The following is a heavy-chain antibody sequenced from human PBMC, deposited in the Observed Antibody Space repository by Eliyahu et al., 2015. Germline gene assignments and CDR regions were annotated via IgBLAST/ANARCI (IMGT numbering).Heavy chain of an antibody. V-gene: IGHV4-39*01. CDR3: TYGDSSGQDAFDI. CDR2: IYYSGST. D-gene: IGHD3-22*01. Sequence: QLQLQESGPGLVKPSETLSLTCTVSXGSIXSSGYYWGWIRQPPGKGLEWIGSIYYSGSTYYNPSLKSRVTISVDTSKNQFSLKLSSVTAADTAVYYCTYGDSSGQDAFDIWGQGTMVTVSS. CDR1: XGSIXSSGYY. J-gene: IGHJ3*02.